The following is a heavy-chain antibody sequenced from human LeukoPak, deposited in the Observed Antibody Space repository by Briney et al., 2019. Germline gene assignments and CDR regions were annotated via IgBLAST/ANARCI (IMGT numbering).Heavy chain of an antibody. D-gene: IGHD3-9*01. CDR3: TTDPIRYDILTGPIDY. CDR1: GFTFSSYG. J-gene: IGHJ4*02. V-gene: IGHV3-23*01. Sequence: GGTLRLSCAASGFTFSSYGMSWVRQAPGKGLEWVSAVGGSGVSTYYADSVKGRFTISRDNSKNRLYLQMNSLKTEDTAVYYCTTDPIRYDILTGPIDYWGQGTLVTVSS. CDR2: VGGSGVST.